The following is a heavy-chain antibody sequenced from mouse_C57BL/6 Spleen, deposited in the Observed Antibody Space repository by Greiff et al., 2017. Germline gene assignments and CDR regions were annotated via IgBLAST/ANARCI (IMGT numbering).Heavy chain of an antibody. D-gene: IGHD2-4*01. V-gene: IGHV5-6*02. CDR2: ISSGGSYT. CDR3: ARGGYDYDDYAMDY. CDR1: GFTFSSYG. J-gene: IGHJ4*01. Sequence: DVMLVESGGDLVKPGGSLKLSCAASGFTFSSYGMSWVRQTPDKRLEWVATISSGGSYTYYPDNAKNTLYLQMSSLKSEDTAMYYCARGGYDYDDYAMDYWGQGTSVTVSS.